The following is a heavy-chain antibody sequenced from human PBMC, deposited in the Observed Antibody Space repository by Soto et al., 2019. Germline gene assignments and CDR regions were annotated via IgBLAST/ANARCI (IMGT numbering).Heavy chain of an antibody. V-gene: IGHV3-74*01. J-gene: IGHJ3*02. Sequence: EVQLVESGGGLVQPGGSLRLSCAASGFTFSSYWRHWVRQAPGKGLVWVSRINSDGSSTSYADSVKGRFTISRDNAKNTLYLQMNSLRAEDTAVYYCARWGDYDFWSGYLNHDAFDIWGQGTMVTVSS. CDR2: INSDGSST. D-gene: IGHD3-3*01. CDR1: GFTFSSYW. CDR3: ARWGDYDFWSGYLNHDAFDI.